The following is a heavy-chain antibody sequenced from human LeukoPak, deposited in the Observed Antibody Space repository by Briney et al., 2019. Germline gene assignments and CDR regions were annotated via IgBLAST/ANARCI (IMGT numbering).Heavy chain of an antibody. CDR1: GDSVSSNIAA. CDR2: TYYRSRWYS. J-gene: IGHJ4*02. CDR3: ARARNQYFAS. Sequence: SQTLSLTCAISGDSVSSNIAAWNWIRQSPSRGLEWLGRTYYRSRWYSDYAVSVRGRTTIDSDTSKNQFSLQLNTVTPEDTAVYYCARARNQYFASWGQGILVTVSS. V-gene: IGHV6-1*01.